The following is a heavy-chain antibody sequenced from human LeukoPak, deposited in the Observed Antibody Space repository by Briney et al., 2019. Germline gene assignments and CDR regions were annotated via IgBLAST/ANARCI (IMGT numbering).Heavy chain of an antibody. V-gene: IGHV4-31*03. Sequence: SQTLSLTCTVSGGSISSGGYYWSWIRQHPGKGLEWIGYIYYSGSTYSNPSLKSRVTISVDTSKNQFSLKLSSVTAADTAVYYCARDPMTTVTTNAFDIWGQGTMVTVSS. J-gene: IGHJ3*02. CDR3: ARDPMTTVTTNAFDI. D-gene: IGHD4-17*01. CDR2: IYYSGST. CDR1: GGSISSGGYY.